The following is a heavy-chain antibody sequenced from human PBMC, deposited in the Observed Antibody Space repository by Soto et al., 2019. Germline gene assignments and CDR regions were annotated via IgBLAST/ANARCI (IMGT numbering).Heavy chain of an antibody. CDR1: GGSISSYY. CDR2: INHSGST. CDR3: ASMWSGYNSH. V-gene: IGHV4-34*01. Sequence: SETLSLTCTVSGGSISSYYWSWIRQPPGKGLEWIGEINHSGSTNYNPSLKSRVTISVDTSKNQFSLKLSSVTAADTGVYYCASMWSGYNSHWGQGTPVTVSS. J-gene: IGHJ4*02. D-gene: IGHD5-12*01.